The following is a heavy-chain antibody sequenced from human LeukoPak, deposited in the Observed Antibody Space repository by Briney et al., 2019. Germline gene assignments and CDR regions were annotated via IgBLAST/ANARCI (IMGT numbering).Heavy chain of an antibody. D-gene: IGHD4-17*01. Sequence: PSETLSLTCTVSGGSISSSSYYWGWIRQPPGKGLEWIGTIYYSGSTYYNPSLMSRVTISVDTSKNQFCLKLSSVAAADTAVYYCARNVQGLTVTPDHWGQGTLVTVSS. J-gene: IGHJ4*02. CDR2: IYYSGST. CDR1: GGSISSSSYY. V-gene: IGHV4-39*01. CDR3: ARNVQGLTVTPDH.